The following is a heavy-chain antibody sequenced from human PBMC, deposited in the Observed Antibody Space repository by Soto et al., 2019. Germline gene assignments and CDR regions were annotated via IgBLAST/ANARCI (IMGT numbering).Heavy chain of an antibody. CDR1: GFTFCSYS. V-gene: IGHV3-48*02. D-gene: IGHD6-19*01. CDR2: ISSSSSTI. J-gene: IGHJ6*02. Sequence: GGSLRLSCAASGFTFCSYSMNWVRQAPGKGPEWVSYISSSSSTIYYADSVKGRFTISRDNAKNSLYLQMNSLRDEDTAVYYCARVGGAVAGPYYYYYYGMDVWGQGTTVTVSS. CDR3: ARVGGAVAGPYYYYYYGMDV.